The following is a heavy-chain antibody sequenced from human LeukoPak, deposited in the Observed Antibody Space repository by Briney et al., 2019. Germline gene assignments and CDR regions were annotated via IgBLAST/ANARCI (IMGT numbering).Heavy chain of an antibody. V-gene: IGHV1-18*01. Sequence: ASVKVSCKASGYTFTSYGISWVRQAPGQGLEWMGWISAYNGNTNYAQKLQGGVTMTTDTSTSTAYMELRSLRSDDTAVYYCARGAMITFGGVIVKRIWFDPWGQGTLVTVSS. CDR2: ISAYNGNT. CDR3: ARGAMITFGGVIVKRIWFDP. D-gene: IGHD3-16*02. CDR1: GYTFTSYG. J-gene: IGHJ5*02.